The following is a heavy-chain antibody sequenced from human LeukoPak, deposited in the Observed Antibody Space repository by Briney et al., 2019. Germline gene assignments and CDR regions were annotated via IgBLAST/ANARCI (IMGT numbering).Heavy chain of an antibody. Sequence: LRLSCAASGFTFSSYAMHWIRQPPGKGLEWIGEINHSGSTNYNPSLKSRVTISVDTSKNQFSLKLSSVTAADTAVYYCARGVLSPGSSWYTDYWGQGTLVTVSS. V-gene: IGHV4-34*01. J-gene: IGHJ4*02. CDR1: GFTFSSYA. D-gene: IGHD6-13*01. CDR3: ARGVLSPGSSWYTDY. CDR2: INHSGST.